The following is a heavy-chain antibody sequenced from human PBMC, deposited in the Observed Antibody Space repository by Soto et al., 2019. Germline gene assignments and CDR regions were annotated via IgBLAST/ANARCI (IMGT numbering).Heavy chain of an antibody. CDR1: GYTFTSSG. CDR3: ATLTYTSGLDY. J-gene: IGHJ4*02. D-gene: IGHD6-19*01. V-gene: IGHV1-18*01. Sequence: GASVKVSCKSSGYTFTSSGIGWVRQAPGQGLEWMGWISPYNGNTNYVPKVQGRVTMTADTSTSTAYMEVRGLRSDDTAAYYCATLTYTSGLDYWGQGTLVTVSS. CDR2: ISPYNGNT.